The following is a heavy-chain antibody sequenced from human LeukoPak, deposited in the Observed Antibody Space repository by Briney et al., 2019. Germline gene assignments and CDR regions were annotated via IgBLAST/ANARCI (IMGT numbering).Heavy chain of an antibody. Sequence: GGSLRLSCAASGFTFSSRWMHWIRQAPGKGLVWVSRINSDGSSTSYADSVKGRFTISRDNAKNTLYLQMNSLRAEDTAVYYCARAIYLRNGMDVWGQGTTVTVSS. J-gene: IGHJ6*02. V-gene: IGHV3-74*01. CDR2: INSDGSST. CDR3: ARAIYLRNGMDV. D-gene: IGHD5/OR15-5a*01. CDR1: GFTFSSRW.